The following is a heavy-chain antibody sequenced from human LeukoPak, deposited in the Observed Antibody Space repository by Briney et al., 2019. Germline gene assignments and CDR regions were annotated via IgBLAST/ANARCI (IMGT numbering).Heavy chain of an antibody. Sequence: GGSLRLSCAASGLTFDDYGMSWVPQAPGKGLEWVSGINWNGGSTGYADSVKGRFTISRDNAKNSLYLQMNSLRAEDTALYYCARVFGRYYYYYGMDVWGQGTTVTVSS. J-gene: IGHJ6*02. V-gene: IGHV3-20*04. CDR2: INWNGGST. CDR1: GLTFDDYG. D-gene: IGHD3-16*01. CDR3: ARVFGRYYYYYGMDV.